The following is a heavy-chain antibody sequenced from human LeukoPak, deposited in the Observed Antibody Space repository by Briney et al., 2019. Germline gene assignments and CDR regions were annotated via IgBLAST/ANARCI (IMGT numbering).Heavy chain of an antibody. D-gene: IGHD2-2*01. V-gene: IGHV3-53*04. CDR2: IYIGGST. J-gene: IGHJ6*02. CDR1: VFTVSSNY. CDR3: ARAGSTNRYYYYGMDV. Sequence: GGSLRLSCAASVFTVSSNYMSSVRQAPGKGLEGVSVIYIGGSTYYSHCVKGRFTISRHNSKNTLYLQMTSLRAEDTAVYYCARAGSTNRYYYYGMDVWGQGTTVTVSS.